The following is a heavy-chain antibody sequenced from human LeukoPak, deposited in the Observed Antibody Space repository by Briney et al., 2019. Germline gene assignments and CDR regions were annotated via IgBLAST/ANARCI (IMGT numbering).Heavy chain of an antibody. CDR3: ARDGIQSKFAY. CDR2: MKQDGSLK. V-gene: IGHV3-7*01. J-gene: IGHJ4*02. Sequence: GGSLRLSCAASGFTFSNYWMIWVRQAPGKGLEWVANMKQDGSLKYYVDSVKGRFTISRDNAKNSLYLQVNSLRAEDTAVYYCARDGIQSKFAYWGQGTLVTVSS. CDR1: GFTFSNYW. D-gene: IGHD5-18*01.